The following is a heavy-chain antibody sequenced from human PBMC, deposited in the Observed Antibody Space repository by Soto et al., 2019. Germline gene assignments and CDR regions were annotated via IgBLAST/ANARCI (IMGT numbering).Heavy chain of an antibody. CDR3: ATDSFREWLLYSWFGP. D-gene: IGHD3-3*01. J-gene: IGHJ5*02. V-gene: IGHV1-69*01. Sequence: QVQLVQSGAEVKKPGSSVKVSCKASGGTFSSYAISWVRQAPGQGLEWMGGIIPIFGTANYAQKFQGRVTITADETTSTAYTELSSLTSEDPAVYYCATDSFREWLLYSWFGPWGQGTLVTVSS. CDR1: GGTFSSYA. CDR2: IIPIFGTA.